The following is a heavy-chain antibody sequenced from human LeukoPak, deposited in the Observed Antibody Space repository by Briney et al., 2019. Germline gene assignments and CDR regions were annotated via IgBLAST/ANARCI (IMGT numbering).Heavy chain of an antibody. D-gene: IGHD3-10*01. CDR2: ISGSGGST. Sequence: GGSLRLSCAASGFTFSSYAMSWVRQAPGKGLEWVSAISGSGGSTYYADSVKGRFTISRDNSNNTLYLQMNSLRAEDTAVYYCAKVDSITMVRGVIYSFFDYWGQGTLVTVSS. CDR3: AKVDSITMVRGVIYSFFDY. V-gene: IGHV3-23*01. CDR1: GFTFSSYA. J-gene: IGHJ4*02.